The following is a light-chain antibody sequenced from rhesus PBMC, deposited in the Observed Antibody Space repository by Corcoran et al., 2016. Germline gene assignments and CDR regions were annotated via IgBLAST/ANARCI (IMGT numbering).Light chain of an antibody. CDR1: QSVSSK. V-gene: IGKV3-42*03. CDR2: GAS. Sequence: EIVLTQSPATLSLSPGERATLSCRASQSVSSKLAWYQQKPEQTPRLLIYGASSRASGIPDRFSASGSGTDFTLTISSLEPEDFAVYYCQHYSYWPYSFGQGTKVEI. CDR3: QHYSYWPYS. J-gene: IGKJ2*01.